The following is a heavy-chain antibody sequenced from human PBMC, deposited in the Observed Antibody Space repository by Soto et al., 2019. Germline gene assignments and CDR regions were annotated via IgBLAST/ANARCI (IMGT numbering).Heavy chain of an antibody. D-gene: IGHD6-13*01. CDR1: GGSISSGGYY. CDR2: IYYSGST. J-gene: IGHJ6*03. V-gene: IGHV4-31*03. Sequence: SETLSLTCTVSGGSISSGGYYWSWIRQHPGKGLEWIGYIYYSGSTYYNPSLKSRVTISVDTSKNQFSLKLSSVTAADTAVYYCARGIGASWRSDYYMDVWGKGTTVTVSS. CDR3: ARGIGASWRSDYYMDV.